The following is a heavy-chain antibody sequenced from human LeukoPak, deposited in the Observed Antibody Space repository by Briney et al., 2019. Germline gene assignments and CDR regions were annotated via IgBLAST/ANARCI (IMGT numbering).Heavy chain of an antibody. D-gene: IGHD3-3*01. CDR1: GGSISSYY. CDR3: ARAKTIFGVVNWFGP. Sequence: PSETLSLTCTVSGGSISSYYWSWIRQPPGKGLEWIGYIYYSGSTNCNPSLKSRVTISVDTSKNQFSLKLSSVTAADTAVYYCARAKTIFGVVNWFGPWGQGTLVTVSS. CDR2: IYYSGST. J-gene: IGHJ5*02. V-gene: IGHV4-59*01.